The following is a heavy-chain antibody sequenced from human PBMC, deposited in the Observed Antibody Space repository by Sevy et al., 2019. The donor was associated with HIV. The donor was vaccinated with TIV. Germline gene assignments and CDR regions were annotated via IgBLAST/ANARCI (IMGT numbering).Heavy chain of an antibody. Sequence: GSLRLSCAVSGVTVSSNYMNWVRQAPGKGQEWVSVIYTGGSTYYADSVKGRFTISRDNSKNTLYLQMNSLRAEDTAVYYCARGVYSGINYWGQGTLVTVSS. J-gene: IGHJ4*02. CDR3: ARGVYSGINY. V-gene: IGHV3-66*01. D-gene: IGHD5-12*01. CDR2: IYTGGST. CDR1: GVTVSSNY.